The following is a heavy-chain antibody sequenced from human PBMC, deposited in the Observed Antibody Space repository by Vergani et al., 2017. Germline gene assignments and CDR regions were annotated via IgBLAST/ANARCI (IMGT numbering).Heavy chain of an antibody. CDR3: ARARKFRFGVVWENWFDP. CDR1: GFTFTEYW. J-gene: IGHJ5*02. V-gene: IGHV3-74*01. D-gene: IGHD3-3*01. Sequence: EVELVESGGGLVQPGGSLRLSCAASGFTFTEYWIHWARQVPGKGLVWVSGMNGYGDTISYADSVKGRFTISRDNAKNTLFLQMNSLRAEDTAVYYCARARKFRFGVVWENWFDPWGQGTLVTVSS. CDR2: MNGYGDTI.